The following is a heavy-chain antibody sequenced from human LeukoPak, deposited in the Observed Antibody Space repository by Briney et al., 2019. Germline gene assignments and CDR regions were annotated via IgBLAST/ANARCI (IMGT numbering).Heavy chain of an antibody. D-gene: IGHD6-19*01. CDR1: GFTFSSYS. CDR3: ASLQHSAGGSSGTFDI. J-gene: IGHJ3*02. Sequence: GGSLRLSCASSGFTFSSYSMNWVRQAPGKGLEWGSYISSSSSTIYYADSVKGRFTISRDNAKNSLYLQMNSLRAEDTAVYYCASLQHSAGGSSGTFDIWGQGTMVTVSS. CDR2: ISSSSSTI. V-gene: IGHV3-48*04.